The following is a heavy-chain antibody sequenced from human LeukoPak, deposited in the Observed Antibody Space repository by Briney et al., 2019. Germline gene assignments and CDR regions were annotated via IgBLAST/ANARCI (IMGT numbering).Heavy chain of an antibody. V-gene: IGHV3-11*06. CDR1: GFTFSDYY. Sequence: PGGSLRLSCAASGFTFSDYYMSWVRQAPGKGLEWVSYISSSSSYTNYADSVKGRFTISRDNAKNSLYLQMNSLRAEDTAVYYCAGAREYCIKSNCYEYFQEWGQGTLVTVSS. CDR2: ISSSSSYT. CDR3: AGAREYCIKSNCYEYFQE. D-gene: IGHD2-2*01. J-gene: IGHJ1*01.